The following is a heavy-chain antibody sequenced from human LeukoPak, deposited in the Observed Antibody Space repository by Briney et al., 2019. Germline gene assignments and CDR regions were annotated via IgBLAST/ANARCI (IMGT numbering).Heavy chain of an antibody. V-gene: IGHV1-69*13. J-gene: IGHJ4*02. CDR1: GGTFSSYA. Sequence: ASVKVSCKASGGTFSSYAISWVRQAPGQGLEWMGGIIPIFGTANYAQKFQGRVTITADESTNTAYMELRSLRSDDTAIYYCAGDVEKSTRGLYHWGQGTLVTVSS. CDR2: IIPIFGTA. CDR3: AGDVEKSTRGLYH. D-gene: IGHD5-24*01.